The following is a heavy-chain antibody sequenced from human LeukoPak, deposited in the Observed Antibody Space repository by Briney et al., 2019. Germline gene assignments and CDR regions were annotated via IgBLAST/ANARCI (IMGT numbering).Heavy chain of an antibody. D-gene: IGHD4-17*01. CDR2: IYWNDDR. CDR3: AHRYGDQNLFDY. Sequence: SGPTLVNPTQTLTLTCTFSGFSLSIRGVGVGWIRQPPGKALEWLALIYWNDDRRYSPSLKSRLTITKDTPKNQVVLTMTNMDPVDTATYYCAHRYGDQNLFDYWGQGTLVTVSS. J-gene: IGHJ4*02. CDR1: GFSLSIRGVG. V-gene: IGHV2-5*01.